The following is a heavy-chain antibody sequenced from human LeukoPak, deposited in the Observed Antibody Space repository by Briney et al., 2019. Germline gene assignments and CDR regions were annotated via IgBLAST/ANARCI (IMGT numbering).Heavy chain of an antibody. CDR3: ARVPMTYYDFWSGYYLDAPFGY. V-gene: IGHV3-74*01. J-gene: IGHJ4*02. CDR2: INSDGSST. Sequence: GGSLRLSCAASGFTFSSYWMHWVRQAPGKGLVWVSRINSDGSSTSYADSVKGRFTISRDNAKNTLYLQMNSLRAEDTAVYYCARVPMTYYDFWSGYYLDAPFGYWGQGTLVTVSS. CDR1: GFTFSSYW. D-gene: IGHD3-3*01.